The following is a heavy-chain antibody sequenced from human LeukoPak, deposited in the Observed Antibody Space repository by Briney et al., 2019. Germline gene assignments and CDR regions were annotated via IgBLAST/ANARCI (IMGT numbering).Heavy chain of an antibody. Sequence: GGSLRLSCAVSGFIFSDAWMSWVRQTPGKGLEWVGRIESKTDGGTTDYAALVKGRFTISRDDSTNTLYLQMNSLKSEDTAVYYCTTYGSSRKFDYWGQGVLVTVSS. CDR1: GFIFSDAW. CDR3: TTYGSSRKFDY. J-gene: IGHJ4*02. CDR2: IESKTDGGTT. V-gene: IGHV3-15*04. D-gene: IGHD3-10*01.